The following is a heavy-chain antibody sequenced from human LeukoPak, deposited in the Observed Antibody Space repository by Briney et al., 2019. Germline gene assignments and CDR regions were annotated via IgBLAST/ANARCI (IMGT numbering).Heavy chain of an antibody. CDR2: IRYDGSNK. D-gene: IGHD6-19*01. CDR1: GFTFSSYW. CDR3: AKSGRGIAVAASYYGMDV. Sequence: PGGSLRLSCAASGFTFSSYWMHWVRQAPGKGLEWVAFIRYDGSNKYYADSVKGRFTISRDNSKNTLYLQMNSLRAEDTAVYYCAKSGRGIAVAASYYGMDVWGQGTTVTVSS. J-gene: IGHJ6*02. V-gene: IGHV3-30*02.